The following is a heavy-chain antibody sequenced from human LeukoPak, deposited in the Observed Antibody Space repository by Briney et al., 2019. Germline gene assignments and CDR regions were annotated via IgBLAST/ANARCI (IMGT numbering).Heavy chain of an antibody. J-gene: IGHJ4*02. Sequence: PGGSLRLSCAASGLTFDDYAMHWVRQAPGKGLEWVSGISWNSGSIGYAVSVKGRFTISRDNAKNSLYLQMNSLRAEDTALYYCAKDMGSDSSSWLDYWGQGTLVTVSS. V-gene: IGHV3-9*01. CDR3: AKDMGSDSSSWLDY. D-gene: IGHD6-13*01. CDR1: GLTFDDYA. CDR2: ISWNSGSI.